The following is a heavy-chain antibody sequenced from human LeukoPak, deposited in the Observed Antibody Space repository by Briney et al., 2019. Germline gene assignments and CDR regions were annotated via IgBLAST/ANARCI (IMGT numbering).Heavy chain of an antibody. CDR2: IYYSGST. J-gene: IGHJ3*02. Sequence: SETLSLTCTVSGGSISSYHWSWIRQPPGKGLEWIGYIYYSGSTNYNPSLKSRVTISVDTSKNQFSLKLSSVTAADTAVYYCARGDPHDYVWGSYRWDAFDIWGQGTMVTVSS. V-gene: IGHV4-59*01. D-gene: IGHD3-16*02. CDR3: ARGDPHDYVWGSYRWDAFDI. CDR1: GGSISSYH.